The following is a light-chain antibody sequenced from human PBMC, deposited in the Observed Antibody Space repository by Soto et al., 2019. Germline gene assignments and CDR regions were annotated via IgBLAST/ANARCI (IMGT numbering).Light chain of an antibody. CDR2: DVT. CDR3: SSYTITSPVI. V-gene: IGLV2-14*01. J-gene: IGLJ2*01. Sequence: QSALTQPASVSGSPGQSITISCTGTSSDIGVYSYVSWYQQHPGKAPKLMIYDVTNRPSGVSSRFSGSKSGNTASLTISGLQDEDEAHYYCSSYTITSPVIFGGGTKLTVL. CDR1: SSDIGVYSY.